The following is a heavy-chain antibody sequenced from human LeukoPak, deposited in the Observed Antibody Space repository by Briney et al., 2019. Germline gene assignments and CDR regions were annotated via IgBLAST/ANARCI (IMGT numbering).Heavy chain of an antibody. CDR3: ARAGYSSSWYNSYYYYGMDV. CDR2: ISAYNGNT. CDR1: GYTFTSYG. Sequence: GASVKVSCKASGYTFTSYGISWVRQAPGQGLEWMGWISAYNGNTNYAQKLQGRVTMTTDTSTSTAYMELRSLRSDDTAVYYCARAGYSSSWYNSYYYYGMDVWGQGTTVTVSS. J-gene: IGHJ6*02. V-gene: IGHV1-18*01. D-gene: IGHD6-13*01.